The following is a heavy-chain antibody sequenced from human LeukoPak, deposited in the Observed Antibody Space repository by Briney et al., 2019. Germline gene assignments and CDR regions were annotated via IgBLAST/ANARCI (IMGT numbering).Heavy chain of an antibody. CDR3: AKDRWILRFFDWLLSN. D-gene: IGHD3-9*01. J-gene: IGHJ4*02. CDR1: GFTVSSNY. CDR2: IYSGGST. Sequence: SGGSLRLSCAASGFTVSSNYMSWVRQAPGKGLEWVSVIYSGGSTYYADSVKGRFTISRDNSKNTLYLQMNSLRVEDTAVYYCAKDRWILRFFDWLLSNWGQGTLVTVSS. V-gene: IGHV3-53*01.